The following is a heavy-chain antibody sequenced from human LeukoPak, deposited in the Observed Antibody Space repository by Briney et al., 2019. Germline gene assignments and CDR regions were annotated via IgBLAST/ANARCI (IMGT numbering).Heavy chain of an antibody. Sequence: PGGSLRLSCAASGFTFSSYSMNWVRQAPGKGLMYISRNNGDGSTTNYADVVKGRFTMSRDNVKNTLYLQMNSLRVEDTAVYYCARDPRNVGLAPWGQGTLVTVSS. J-gene: IGHJ5*02. CDR3: ARDPRNVGLAP. CDR2: NNGDGSTT. CDR1: GFTFSSYS. V-gene: IGHV3-74*01. D-gene: IGHD2-15*01.